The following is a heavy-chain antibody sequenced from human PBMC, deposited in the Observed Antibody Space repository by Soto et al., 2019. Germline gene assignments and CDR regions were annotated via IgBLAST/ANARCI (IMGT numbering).Heavy chain of an antibody. CDR3: ARRVAARQYYYYYYGMDV. D-gene: IGHD6-6*01. J-gene: IGHJ6*02. CDR1: GGSISSSSYY. Sequence: RSLTCTVSGGSISSSSYYWGWIRQPPGKGLEWIGSIYYSGSTYYNPSLKSRVTISVDTSKNQFSLKLSSVTAADTAVYYCARRVAARQYYYYYYGMDVWGQGTRVTVSS. CDR2: IYYSGST. V-gene: IGHV4-39*01.